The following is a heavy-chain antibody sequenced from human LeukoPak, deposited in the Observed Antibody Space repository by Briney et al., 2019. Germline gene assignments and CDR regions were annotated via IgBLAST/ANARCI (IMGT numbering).Heavy chain of an antibody. D-gene: IGHD2-2*01. J-gene: IGHJ5*02. Sequence: GGSLRLSCAASGFTFSSYAMSWVREAPGKGLEWVSAISGRGGSTYYADSVKGRFTISRDNSKNTLYLQMNSLRAEDTAVYYCAKLPLGYCSSTSCSSGWFDPWGQGTLVTVSS. CDR2: ISGRGGST. CDR3: AKLPLGYCSSTSCSSGWFDP. CDR1: GFTFSSYA. V-gene: IGHV3-23*01.